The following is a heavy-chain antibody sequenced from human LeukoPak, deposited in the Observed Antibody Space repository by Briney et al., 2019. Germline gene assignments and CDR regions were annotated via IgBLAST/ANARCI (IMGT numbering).Heavy chain of an antibody. CDR1: VFIFSSYG. Sequence: GGSLRLSCEASVFIFSSYGMSWVRQAPGKGLEWVANIKQDGSEGYYVDSVKGRFTISRDNAKNSLHLQMNSLRDEDTAVYYCARGHYGDYDWGQGTRVTVSS. CDR3: ARGHYGDYD. D-gene: IGHD4-17*01. CDR2: IKQDGSEG. V-gene: IGHV3-7*01. J-gene: IGHJ4*02.